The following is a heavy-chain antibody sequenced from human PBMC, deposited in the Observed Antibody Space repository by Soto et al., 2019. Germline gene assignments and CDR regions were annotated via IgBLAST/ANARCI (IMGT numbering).Heavy chain of an antibody. Sequence: SVKVSCKASGGSFGKSAINWVRQTPGQGLEWLGGFIPVYRTLNYAQKFQGRVTITADESTGTAYMTLSSLASDDTAVHYCATGVIWIGYFTVDSWGQGTRVTVSS. V-gene: IGHV1-69*13. D-gene: IGHD3-3*01. CDR3: ATGVIWIGYFTVDS. CDR2: FIPVYRTL. J-gene: IGHJ4*02. CDR1: GGSFGKSA.